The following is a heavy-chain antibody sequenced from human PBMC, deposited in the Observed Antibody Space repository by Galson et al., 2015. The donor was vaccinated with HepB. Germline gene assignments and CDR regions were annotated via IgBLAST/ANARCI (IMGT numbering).Heavy chain of an antibody. CDR3: ALSRKLGMNFDY. D-gene: IGHD7-27*01. CDR1: GFSLSTSGVG. CDR2: IYWNDDK. Sequence: PALVKPTQTLTLTCTFSGFSLSTSGVGVGWIRQPPGKALEWLALIYWNDDKRYSPSLKSRLTITKDTSKNQVVLTTTTMDPVDTGTYYCALSRKLGMNFDYWGQGTLVTVSS. J-gene: IGHJ4*02. V-gene: IGHV2-5*01.